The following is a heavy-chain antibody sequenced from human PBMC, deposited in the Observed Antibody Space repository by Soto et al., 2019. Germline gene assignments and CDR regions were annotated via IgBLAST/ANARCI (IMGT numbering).Heavy chain of an antibody. Sequence: ASVKVSCKASGYTFTSYAMHWVRQAPGQRLEWMGWINAGNGNTKYSQKFQGRVTITRDTSASTAYMELSSLRSEDTAVYYCARDQDLAYGDLTYNYWGQGALVTVSS. CDR2: INAGNGNT. V-gene: IGHV1-3*01. D-gene: IGHD4-17*01. J-gene: IGHJ4*02. CDR1: GYTFTSYA. CDR3: ARDQDLAYGDLTYNY.